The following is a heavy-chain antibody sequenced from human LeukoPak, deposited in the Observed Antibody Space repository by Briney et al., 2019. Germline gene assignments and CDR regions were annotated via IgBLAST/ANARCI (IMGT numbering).Heavy chain of an antibody. J-gene: IGHJ6*03. CDR1: GGSISSYY. V-gene: IGHV4-59*01. D-gene: IGHD1-1*01. Sequence: PLETLSLTCTVSGGSISSYYWSWIRQPPGKGLEWIGYIYYSGSTNYNPSLKSRVTISVDTSKNQFSLKLSSVTAADTAVYYCARVLERPYYMDVWGKGTTVTVSS. CDR2: IYYSGST. CDR3: ARVLERPYYMDV.